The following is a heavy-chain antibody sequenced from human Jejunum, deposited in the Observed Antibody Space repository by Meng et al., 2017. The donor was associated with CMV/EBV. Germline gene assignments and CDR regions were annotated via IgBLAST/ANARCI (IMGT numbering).Heavy chain of an antibody. CDR2: INPSDAGT. CDR1: FISYS. Sequence: FISYSMHWVRQAPGQGLEWMAKINPSDAGTTYAQRFQGRLTMTRDTSTNTVYLELGSLKPEDTAVYYCARIRGGYPGDYYNGMDVWGQGTTVTVSS. J-gene: IGHJ6*02. D-gene: IGHD1-26*01. CDR3: ARIRGGYPGDYYNGMDV. V-gene: IGHV1-46*01.